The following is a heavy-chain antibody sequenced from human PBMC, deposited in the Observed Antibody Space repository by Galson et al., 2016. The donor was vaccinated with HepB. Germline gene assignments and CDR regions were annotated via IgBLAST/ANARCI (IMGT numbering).Heavy chain of an antibody. Sequence: PALVKPTQTLTLTCTFSGFSLNTREVGVAWIRQPPGKALEWLGFIYWDEDKRYNPSLKSRLTITKDTSRNQVVLTMTNMDPVDTATYFCTHSRVDFDFWSVEKAVDGFENWGQGTMVTVSS. CDR2: IYWDEDK. CDR3: THSRVDFDFWSVEKAVDGFEN. J-gene: IGHJ3*02. CDR1: GFSLNTREVG. V-gene: IGHV2-5*02. D-gene: IGHD3-3*01.